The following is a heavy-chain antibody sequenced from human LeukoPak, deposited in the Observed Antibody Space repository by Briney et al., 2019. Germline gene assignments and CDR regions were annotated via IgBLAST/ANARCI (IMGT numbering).Heavy chain of an antibody. CDR1: GFSFISYG. J-gene: IGHJ4*02. CDR2: ISDDGRSK. V-gene: IGHV3-30*18. Sequence: GGSLRLACGASGFSFISYGMHWVRQAPGKGLEWVGVISDDGRSKDYADSVKGRFTISRDNSKDTLYLQMNSLRAEDTAVYYCAKRPSDYGDYVSYFDHWGQGTLVTVSS. D-gene: IGHD4-17*01. CDR3: AKRPSDYGDYVSYFDH.